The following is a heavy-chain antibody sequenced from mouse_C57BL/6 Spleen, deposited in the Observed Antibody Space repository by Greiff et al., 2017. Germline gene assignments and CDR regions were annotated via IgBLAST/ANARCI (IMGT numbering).Heavy chain of an antibody. J-gene: IGHJ2*01. CDR3: ARDLTAVVATDY. Sequence: VQLQQPGAELVKPGASVKLSCTASGFNIKDYYMHWVKQRPEQGLEWIGRIDPEDGETKYAPKFQGKATITEDTSSNAAYLQLSSLPSEDTAVYYCARDLTAVVATDYWGQGTTLTVSA. CDR1: GFNIKDYY. V-gene: IGHV14-2*01. D-gene: IGHD1-1*01. CDR2: IDPEDGET.